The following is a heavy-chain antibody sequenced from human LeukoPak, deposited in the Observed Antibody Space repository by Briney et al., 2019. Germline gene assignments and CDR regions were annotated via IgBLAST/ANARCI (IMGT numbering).Heavy chain of an antibody. D-gene: IGHD6-19*01. Sequence: SETLSLTCAVYGGSFSGYYWSWIRQPPGKGLEWIGEINHSGSINYNPSLKSRVTISVDTSKNQFSLKLSSVTAADTAVYYCATRFGYSSGWYFRYPSWFDPWGQGTLVTVSS. CDR2: INHSGSI. J-gene: IGHJ5*02. CDR1: GGSFSGYY. V-gene: IGHV4-34*01. CDR3: ATRFGYSSGWYFRYPSWFDP.